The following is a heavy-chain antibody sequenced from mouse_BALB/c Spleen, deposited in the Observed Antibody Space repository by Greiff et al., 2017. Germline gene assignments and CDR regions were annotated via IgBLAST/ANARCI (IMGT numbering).Heavy chain of an antibody. CDR2: ISSGGSYT. CDR1: GFTFSSYG. Sequence: EVQGVESGGDLVKPGGSLKLSCAASGFTFSSYGMSWVRQTPDKRLEWVATISSGGSYTYYPDSVKGRFTISRDNAKNTLYLQMSSLKSEDTAMYYCARPYDYDEGVWFAYWGQGTLVTVSA. CDR3: ARPYDYDEGVWFAY. J-gene: IGHJ3*01. D-gene: IGHD2-4*01. V-gene: IGHV5-6*01.